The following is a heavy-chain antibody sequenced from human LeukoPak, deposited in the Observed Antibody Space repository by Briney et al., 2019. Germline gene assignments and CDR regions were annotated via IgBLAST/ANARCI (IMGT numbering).Heavy chain of an antibody. D-gene: IGHD5-12*01. Sequence: SVKVSCKASGGTFRSYAISWVRQAPGQGLEWMGGIIPIFGTANYAQKFQGRVTITADESTSTAYMELSSLRSEDSAVYCCARPEYSGYEDEFYFDYWGQGTLVTVSS. CDR2: IIPIFGTA. V-gene: IGHV1-69*01. CDR3: ARPEYSGYEDEFYFDY. J-gene: IGHJ4*02. CDR1: GGTFRSYA.